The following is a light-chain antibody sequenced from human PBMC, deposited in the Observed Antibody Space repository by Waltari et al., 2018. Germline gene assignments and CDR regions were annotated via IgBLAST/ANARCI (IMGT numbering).Light chain of an antibody. V-gene: IGLV2-14*03. J-gene: IGLJ2*01. CDR2: DVG. Sequence: SALTQPASVSGSPGQSIPISCTGTSRYVGGYNYVSWYKHHPGKAPKLMFFDVGNRPSRFSNRFSGPKSGNTSSLTIAGLQAEDEADYYCSSYMSSSTLELFGGGTSLTVL. CDR3: SSYMSSSTLEL. CDR1: SRYVGGYNY.